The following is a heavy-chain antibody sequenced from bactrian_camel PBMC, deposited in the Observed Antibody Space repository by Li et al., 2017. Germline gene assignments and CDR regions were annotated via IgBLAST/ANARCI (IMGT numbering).Heavy chain of an antibody. CDR3: AAGSWVAGSLDEHDYVH. J-gene: IGHJ4*01. V-gene: IGHV3S5*01. Sequence: HVQLVESGGGLVQPGESLMLSCAASGFTFSNSYMTWVRQAPGKGLERVSGIVSDGTKTYFTDSVKGRFTISKDNGANTHALQMDRLRTDDTGVYSCAAGSWVAGSLDEHDYVHWGQGTQVTVS. CDR1: GFTFSNSY. CDR2: IVSDGTKT. D-gene: IGHD6*01.